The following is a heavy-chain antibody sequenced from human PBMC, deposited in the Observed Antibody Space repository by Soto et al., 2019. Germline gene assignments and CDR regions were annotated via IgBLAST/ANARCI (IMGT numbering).Heavy chain of an antibody. CDR2: TRNKANSYTT. Sequence: RLSCAASGFTFSDHYMDWVRQAPGKVLEWVGRTRNKANSYTTEYAASVKGRFTISRDDSKNSLYLQMNSLKTEDTAVYYCARIGGSYYAAFDLWGQGTMATVSS. V-gene: IGHV3-72*01. D-gene: IGHD1-26*01. CDR1: GFTFSDHY. J-gene: IGHJ3*01. CDR3: ARIGGSYYAAFDL.